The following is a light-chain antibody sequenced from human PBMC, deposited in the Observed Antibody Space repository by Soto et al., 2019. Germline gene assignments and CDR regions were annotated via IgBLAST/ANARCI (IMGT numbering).Light chain of an antibody. V-gene: IGLV2-14*01. CDR1: SSDVGGYNF. J-gene: IGLJ3*02. Sequence: QSVLTQPASVSGSPGQSITISCTGTSSDVGGYNFVSWYQQHPGKAPKLILYGVSNRPSGGSNRFSGSKSGDTASLTISGLQAEDEAEYYCTSYTSSSALRVFGGGTKLTVL. CDR2: GVS. CDR3: TSYTSSSALRV.